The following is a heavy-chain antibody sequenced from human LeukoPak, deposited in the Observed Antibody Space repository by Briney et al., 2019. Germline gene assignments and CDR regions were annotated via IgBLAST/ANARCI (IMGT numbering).Heavy chain of an antibody. CDR1: GGSISSYY. CDR2: IYYSGST. J-gene: IGHJ4*02. V-gene: IGHV4-59*01. CDR3: ARELGGYGAPRVFDY. D-gene: IGHD5-12*01. Sequence: SETLSLTCTVSGGSISSYYWSWIRQPPGKGLEWIGYIYYSGSTNYNPSLKSRVTISVDTSKNQFSLKLSSVTAADTAVYYCARELGGYGAPRVFDYWGQGTLVTVSS.